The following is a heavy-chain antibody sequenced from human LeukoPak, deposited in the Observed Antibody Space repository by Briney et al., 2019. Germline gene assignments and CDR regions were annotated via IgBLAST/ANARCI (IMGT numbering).Heavy chain of an antibody. CDR3: ATSGYAGNTRFDY. J-gene: IGHJ4*02. CDR1: GGSISSSNYY. Sequence: SETLSLTCTVSGGSISSSNYYWGWIRQPPGKGLGWIGSINYGGSTYHNPSLKSRVTISVDTSKNQFSLKLSSVTAADTAMYYCATSGYAGNTRFDYWGQGTLVTVSS. D-gene: IGHD4-23*01. CDR2: INYGGST. V-gene: IGHV4-39*01.